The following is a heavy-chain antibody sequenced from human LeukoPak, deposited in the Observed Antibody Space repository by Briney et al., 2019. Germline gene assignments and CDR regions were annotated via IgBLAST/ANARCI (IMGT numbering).Heavy chain of an antibody. CDR3: AKDRTYYYDSSGYPNRGFDY. J-gene: IGHJ4*02. D-gene: IGHD3-22*01. CDR2: IRYEGSNK. CDR1: GFTFSSYG. Sequence: GGSLRLSCAASGFTFSSYGMPWVRQAPGKGREGVAFIRYEGSNKYYADSVKGRFTISRDNSKNTLYLQMNSLRAEDTAVYYCAKDRTYYYDSSGYPNRGFDYWGQGTLVTVSS. V-gene: IGHV3-30*02.